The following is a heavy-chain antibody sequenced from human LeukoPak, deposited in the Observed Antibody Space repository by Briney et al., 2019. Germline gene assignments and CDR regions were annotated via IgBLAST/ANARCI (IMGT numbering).Heavy chain of an antibody. D-gene: IGHD4-4*01. CDR1: GFTVSSNY. CDR3: ARAYSNFGYYYYGMDV. Sequence: GGSLRLSCAASGFTVSSNYMSWVRQAPGKGLEWVSVICSGGSTYYADSVKGRFTISRHNSKNTLYLQMNSLRAEDTAVYYCARAYSNFGYYYYGMDVWGQGTTVTVSS. J-gene: IGHJ6*02. CDR2: ICSGGST. V-gene: IGHV3-53*04.